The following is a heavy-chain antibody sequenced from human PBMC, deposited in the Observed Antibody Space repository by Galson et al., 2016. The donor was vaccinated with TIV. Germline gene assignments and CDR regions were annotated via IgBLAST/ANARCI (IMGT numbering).Heavy chain of an antibody. CDR1: GHRFTSKW. J-gene: IGHJ6*02. Sequence: QSGAEVKKPGESLRISCKGSGHRFTSKWISWVRQMPGKGLEWMGKIDLSDSYTNYSPSFQGHVTLSVDKSISTAYLQWSSRRASDTAMYYCATSRDIESLLEIYGMDVWGQGTTVTVSS. D-gene: IGHD3-3*01. CDR2: IDLSDSYT. V-gene: IGHV5-10-1*01. CDR3: ATSRDIESLLEIYGMDV.